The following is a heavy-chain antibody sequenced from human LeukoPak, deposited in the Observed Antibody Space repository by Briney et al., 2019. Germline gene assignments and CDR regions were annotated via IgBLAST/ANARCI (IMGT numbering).Heavy chain of an antibody. CDR2: INPSDGDT. Sequence: ASVKVSCKTSGYTFTDYYMQWVRQAPGQGLEWMGWINPSDGDTKSARKFQGRVTMTRDTSISTAYLELSRLTSDDTAIYYCARDCSGADCYSGNAFDIWGQGTMATVSS. CDR1: GYTFTDYY. D-gene: IGHD2-15*01. J-gene: IGHJ3*02. CDR3: ARDCSGADCYSGNAFDI. V-gene: IGHV1-2*02.